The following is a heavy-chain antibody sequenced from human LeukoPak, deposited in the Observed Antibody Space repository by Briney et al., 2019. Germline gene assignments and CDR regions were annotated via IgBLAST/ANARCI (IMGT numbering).Heavy chain of an antibody. V-gene: IGHV3-23*01. Sequence: PGGSLRLSCAASGFTFSSYAMSWVRQAPGKGLEWVSSISGSGYNTYYADSVKGRFIISRDNSKNTLYLQMSGLRAEDTAVYYCAKDNRAFCTSGVCSSFDYWGQGTLVTVSS. D-gene: IGHD2-8*01. CDR2: ISGSGYNT. CDR3: AKDNRAFCTSGVCSSFDY. J-gene: IGHJ4*02. CDR1: GFTFSSYA.